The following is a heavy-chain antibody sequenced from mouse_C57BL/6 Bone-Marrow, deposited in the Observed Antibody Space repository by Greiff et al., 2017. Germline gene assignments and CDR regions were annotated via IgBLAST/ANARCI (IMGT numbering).Heavy chain of an antibody. CDR1: GYSFTGYY. V-gene: IGHV1-42*01. D-gene: IGHD2-2*01. CDR2: INPSTGGT. Sequence: EVQLQQSGPELVKPGASVKISCKASGYSFTGYYMNWVKQSPEKSLEWIGEINPSTGGTTYNQKFKAKATLTVDKSSSTAYMQLKSLTSEDSAFYYCARGPLWLPFDYWGQGTTLTVSS. CDR3: ARGPLWLPFDY. J-gene: IGHJ2*01.